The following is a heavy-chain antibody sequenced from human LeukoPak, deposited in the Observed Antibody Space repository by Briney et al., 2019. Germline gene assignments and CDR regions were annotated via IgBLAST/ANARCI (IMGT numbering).Heavy chain of an antibody. Sequence: GGSLRLSCAASGFTFSSYGMSWVRQAPGKGLEWVSAISGSGGSTYYADSVKGRFTISRDNSKNTLYLQMNSLRAEDTAVYYYAKDRIRRGSGFDYWGQGTLVTVSS. CDR1: GFTFSSYG. CDR2: ISGSGGST. CDR3: AKDRIRRGSGFDY. J-gene: IGHJ4*02. V-gene: IGHV3-23*01. D-gene: IGHD3-10*01.